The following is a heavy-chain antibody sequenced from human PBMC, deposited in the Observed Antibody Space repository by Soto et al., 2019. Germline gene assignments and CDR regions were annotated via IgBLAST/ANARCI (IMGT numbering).Heavy chain of an antibody. CDR3: ARDLACPRTRCYSDIWLDP. CDR2: IYYSGTT. V-gene: IGHV4-31*03. J-gene: IGHJ5*02. Sequence: SETLSLTCLVSGGSISGAYYWSWVRQHPTKGLEWIGYIYYSGTTYYNPSLKGRVSISAVSSGHSFSLKLNSVPAADTAVYYCARDLACPRTRCYSDIWLDPWGQGIRVPVYS. D-gene: IGHD2-2*01. CDR1: GGSISGAYY.